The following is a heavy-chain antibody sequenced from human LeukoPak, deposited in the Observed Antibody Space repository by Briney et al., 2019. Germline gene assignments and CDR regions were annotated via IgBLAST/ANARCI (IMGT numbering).Heavy chain of an antibody. D-gene: IGHD1-14*01. J-gene: IGHJ2*01. CDR3: ARGGNGWYFDL. V-gene: IGHV4-34*01. Sequence: SSETLSLTCAVHGGSFSGYYWSWIHQPPGKGLEWIGETSHRGSTNYDPSLKSLVTISVDTSKNQFSLKLSSVTAADTAVYYCARGGNGWYFDLWGRGTLVTVSS. CDR1: GGSFSGYY. CDR2: TSHRGST.